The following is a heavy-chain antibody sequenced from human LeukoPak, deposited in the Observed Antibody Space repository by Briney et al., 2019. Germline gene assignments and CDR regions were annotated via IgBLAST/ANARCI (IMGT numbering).Heavy chain of an antibody. J-gene: IGHJ4*02. D-gene: IGHD1-1*01. V-gene: IGHV4-59*11. CDR1: GGSISSHY. CDR3: ARDQASPGRGYYFGY. CDR2: IYYSGST. Sequence: SETLSLTCTVSGGSISSHYWSWIRQPPGKGLEWIGYIYYSGSTNYNPSLKSRVTISVDTSKNQFSLKLSSVTAADTAVYYCARDQASPGRGYYFGYWGQGTLVTVSS.